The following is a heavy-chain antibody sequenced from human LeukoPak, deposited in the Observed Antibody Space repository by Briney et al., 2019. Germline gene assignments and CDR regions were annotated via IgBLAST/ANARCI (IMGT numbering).Heavy chain of an antibody. CDR3: ARIGGTDCDNTSCRNLLGVDP. J-gene: IGHJ5*02. Sequence: SQTLSLTCTVSGGSISSGAYFWSWIRQHPGKGLEWIGFIYYSGTTYYNPSLKSRLTLSKDTSKNHFSLTLSSVTAADTAVYYCARIGGTDCDNTSCRNLLGVDPWGQGTLVTVSS. D-gene: IGHD2/OR15-2a*01. V-gene: IGHV4-31*03. CDR2: IYYSGTT. CDR1: GGSISSGAYF.